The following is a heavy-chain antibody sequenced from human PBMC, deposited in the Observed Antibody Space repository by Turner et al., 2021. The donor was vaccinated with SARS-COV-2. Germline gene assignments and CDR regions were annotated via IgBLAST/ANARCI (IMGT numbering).Heavy chain of an antibody. CDR3: APSPITMVRGVITFGWFDP. D-gene: IGHD3-10*01. CDR2: IYYSGST. Sequence: QLQLQESGPGLVKPSETLSLTCTVSGGSISSSSYYWSWIRQPPGKGLEWIGSIYYSGSTYYNPSLKSRVTISVDTSKNQFSLKLSSVTAADTAVYYCAPSPITMVRGVITFGWFDPWGQGTLVTVSS. CDR1: GGSISSSSYY. V-gene: IGHV4-39*01. J-gene: IGHJ5*02.